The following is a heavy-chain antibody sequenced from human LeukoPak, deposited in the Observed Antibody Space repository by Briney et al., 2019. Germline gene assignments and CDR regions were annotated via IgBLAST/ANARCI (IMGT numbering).Heavy chain of an antibody. CDR1: GGSISSTNYN. Sequence: SETLSLTCTVSGGSISSTNYNWGWVRQPPGKSLEWIGRSSYSGSPYYNPLLKSRFTISVDTSENQFSLRLSAVTSADKPVYYCARENTVYSDYLPFDDWGQGTLVTVSS. J-gene: IGHJ4*02. CDR2: SSYSGSP. D-gene: IGHD4-11*01. CDR3: ARENTVYSDYLPFDD. V-gene: IGHV4-39*02.